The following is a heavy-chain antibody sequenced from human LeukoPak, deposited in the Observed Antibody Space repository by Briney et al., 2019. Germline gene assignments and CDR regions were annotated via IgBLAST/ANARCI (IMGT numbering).Heavy chain of an antibody. CDR2: ISSSSSYI. CDR3: ARDRGYCSSTSCYGAFDI. Sequence: GGSLRLSCAASGFTLSSYSMNWVRQAPGKGLEWVSSISSSSSYIYYANSVKGRFTISRDNAKNSLYLQMNSLRAEDTAVYYCARDRGYCSSTSCYGAFDIWGQGTMVTVSS. CDR1: GFTLSSYS. V-gene: IGHV3-21*01. D-gene: IGHD2-2*01. J-gene: IGHJ3*02.